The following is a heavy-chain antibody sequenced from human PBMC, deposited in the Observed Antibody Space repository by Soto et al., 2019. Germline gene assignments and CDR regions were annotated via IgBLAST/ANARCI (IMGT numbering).Heavy chain of an antibody. CDR2: IVAIVDTS. D-gene: IGHD5-12*01. CDR3: VRVVAIPGYPDN. CDR1: GGTFCSYA. Sequence: QVQLVQSGAEVRQPASSVNVSCKTSGGTFCSYAISWVRQAPGQGREWMGGIVAIVDTSTYAQKFHGRVTITADESTSPASMELSSLRSDDTAIYDCVRVVAIPGYPDNWGQGTLATVSA. J-gene: IGHJ4*02. V-gene: IGHV1-69*12.